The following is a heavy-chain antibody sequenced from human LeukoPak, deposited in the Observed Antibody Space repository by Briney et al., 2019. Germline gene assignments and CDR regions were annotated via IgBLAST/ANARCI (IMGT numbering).Heavy chain of an antibody. D-gene: IGHD4-11*01. J-gene: IGHJ3*02. CDR2: MNHSGST. CDR3: ARREGYSNYGDDAFDI. CDR1: GGSFSGYY. V-gene: IGHV4-34*01. Sequence: SETLSLTCAVYGGSFSGYYWSWIRQPPGKGLEWIGEMNHSGSTNYNPSLKSRVTISVDTSKNQFSLKLSSVTAADTAVYYCARREGYSNYGDDAFDIWGQGTMVTVSS.